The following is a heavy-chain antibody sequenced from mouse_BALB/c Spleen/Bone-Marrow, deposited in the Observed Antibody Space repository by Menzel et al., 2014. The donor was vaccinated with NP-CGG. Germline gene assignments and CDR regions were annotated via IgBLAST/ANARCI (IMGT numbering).Heavy chain of an antibody. CDR3: ARVGYDDAVDY. D-gene: IGHD2-14*01. CDR1: GYSITSDYA. Sequence: EVHLVESGPGLVKPSQSLSLTCTVTGYSITSDYAWNWIRQFPGNKLEWMGYISYSGSTSYNPSLKSRISITRDTSKNQFFLQLNSVTSEDTATYYCARVGYDDAVDYWGQGTSVTVSS. V-gene: IGHV3-2*02. CDR2: ISYSGST. J-gene: IGHJ4*01.